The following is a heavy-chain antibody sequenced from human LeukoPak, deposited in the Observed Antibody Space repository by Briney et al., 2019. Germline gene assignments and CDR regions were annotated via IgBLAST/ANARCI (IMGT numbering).Heavy chain of an antibody. Sequence: PGGSLRLSCDASGFTFSDYYMTWIRQAPGTGLEWLSYISGTGSAIYYADSVRGRFTIARDNSKNSLSLQMDSLTVEDTALYYCARARWLRGFGAFDIWGLGTMVTVSS. CDR3: ARARWLRGFGAFDI. CDR1: GFTFSDYY. D-gene: IGHD6-19*01. J-gene: IGHJ3*02. V-gene: IGHV3-11*01. CDR2: ISGTGSAI.